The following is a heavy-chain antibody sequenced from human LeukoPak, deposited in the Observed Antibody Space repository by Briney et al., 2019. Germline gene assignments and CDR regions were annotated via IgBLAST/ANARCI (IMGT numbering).Heavy chain of an antibody. Sequence: ASEKVSCKASGYTLTDHYMHWVRQAPGQGLEWMGWINPNSGGTNYAQKFQGRVTMTRDTSISTAYMELSRLRSDDTAVYYCAKSELYGVVDYWGQGTLVTVSS. CDR1: GYTLTDHY. J-gene: IGHJ4*02. CDR3: AKSELYGVVDY. V-gene: IGHV1-2*02. CDR2: INPNSGGT. D-gene: IGHD4-17*01.